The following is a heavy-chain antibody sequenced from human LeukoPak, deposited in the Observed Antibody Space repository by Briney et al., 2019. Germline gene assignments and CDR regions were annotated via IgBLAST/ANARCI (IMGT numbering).Heavy chain of an antibody. V-gene: IGHV4-34*01. CDR3: ARGGVLLWFGELIPPLKIDY. D-gene: IGHD3-10*01. J-gene: IGHJ4*02. Sequence: SETLSLTCAVYGGSFSGYYWGWIRQPPGKGLEWIGEINHSGSTNYNPSLKSRVTISVDTSKNQFSLKLSSVTAADTAVYYCARGGVLLWFGELIPPLKIDYWGQGTLVTVSS. CDR2: INHSGST. CDR1: GGSFSGYY.